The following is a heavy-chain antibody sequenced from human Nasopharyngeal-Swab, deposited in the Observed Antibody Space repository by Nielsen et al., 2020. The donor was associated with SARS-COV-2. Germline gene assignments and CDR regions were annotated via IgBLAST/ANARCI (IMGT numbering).Heavy chain of an antibody. Sequence: RQAPGKGLEWIGYIYYSGSTYYNPSLKRRVTIAVDTSKNQFSLKLSSVTAADTAVYYCARDDVYCSSTSCYRAPLNYWGQGTLVTVSS. J-gene: IGHJ4*02. D-gene: IGHD2-2*01. V-gene: IGHV4-30-4*01. CDR2: IYYSGST. CDR3: ARDDVYCSSTSCYRAPLNY.